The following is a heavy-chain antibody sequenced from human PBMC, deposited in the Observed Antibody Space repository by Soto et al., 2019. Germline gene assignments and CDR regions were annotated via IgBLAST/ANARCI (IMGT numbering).Heavy chain of an antibody. Sequence: PSETLSLTCTVSGGSISSGDYYWSWIRQPPGKGLEWIGYIYYSGSTYYNPSLKSRVTISVDTSKNQFSLKLSSVTAADTAVYYCASDRSIAARPSLPGSGFYYYYGMDVWGQGTTVTVSS. CDR1: GGSISSGDYY. D-gene: IGHD6-6*01. V-gene: IGHV4-30-4*01. CDR2: IYYSGST. J-gene: IGHJ6*02. CDR3: ASDRSIAARPSLPGSGFYYYYGMDV.